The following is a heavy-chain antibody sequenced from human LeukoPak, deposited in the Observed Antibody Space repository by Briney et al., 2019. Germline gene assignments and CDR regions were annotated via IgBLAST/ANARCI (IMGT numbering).Heavy chain of an antibody. CDR2: ISWNSGSI. J-gene: IGHJ4*02. D-gene: IGHD2-15*01. CDR3: ARGCGGSCYSFDY. CDR1: GFTFDDYA. V-gene: IGHV3-9*01. Sequence: GGSLRLSCVASGFTFDDYAMHWVRQAPGKGLEWVSGISWNSGSIGYVDSVKGRFTISRDNAKNSLYLQMNSLRAEDTAVYYCARGCGGSCYSFDYWGQGTLVTVSS.